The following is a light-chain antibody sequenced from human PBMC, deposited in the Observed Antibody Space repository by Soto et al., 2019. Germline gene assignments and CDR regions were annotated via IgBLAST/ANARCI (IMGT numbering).Light chain of an antibody. Sequence: QSVLAQPPSASGTPGQTVTISCSGGSSNIKTNGVSGYQQVPGAAPKLLIYSNSQRPSGAPDRFSGSKSGTSASLAIRGLQAEDEVAYHCSTWDDSLNGLIFGGGTQLTV. J-gene: IGLJ2*01. CDR1: SSNIKTNG. V-gene: IGLV1-44*01. CDR2: SNS. CDR3: STWDDSLNGLI.